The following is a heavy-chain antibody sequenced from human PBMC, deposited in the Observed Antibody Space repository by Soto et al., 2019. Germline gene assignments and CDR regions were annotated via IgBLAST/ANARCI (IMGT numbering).Heavy chain of an antibody. V-gene: IGHV3-23*01. CDR3: AKVGPDFWSGDYFDY. D-gene: IGHD3-3*01. CDR1: GFTFSSDA. CDR2: ISGSGGST. J-gene: IGHJ4*02. Sequence: GGSLRLSCAASGFTFSSDAMSWVRQAPGKGLEWVSAISGSGGSTYYADSVKGRFTISRDNSKNTLYLQMNRLRAEDTAVYYCAKVGPDFWSGDYFDYWGQGTLVTVSS.